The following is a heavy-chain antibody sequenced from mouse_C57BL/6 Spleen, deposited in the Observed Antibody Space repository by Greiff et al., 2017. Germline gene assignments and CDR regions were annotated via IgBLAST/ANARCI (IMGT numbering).Heavy chain of an antibody. CDR3: ASAYYSNSAWFAY. CDR2: IDPSDSYT. V-gene: IGHV1-69*01. D-gene: IGHD2-5*01. CDR1: GYTFTSYW. J-gene: IGHJ3*01. Sequence: QVQLQQSGAELVMPGASVKLSCKASGYTFTSYWMHWVKQRPGQGLEWIGEIDPSDSYTNYNQKFKGKSTLTVDKSSSTAYMQLSSLTSEDSAVYYCASAYYSNSAWFAYWGQGTLVTVSA.